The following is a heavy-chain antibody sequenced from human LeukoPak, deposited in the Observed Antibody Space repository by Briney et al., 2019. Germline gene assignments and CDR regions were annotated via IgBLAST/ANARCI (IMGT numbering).Heavy chain of an antibody. D-gene: IGHD4-17*01. V-gene: IGHV4-59*11. CDR1: GGSISSHY. Sequence: SETLSLTCPVSGGSISSHYWSWIRQPPGKGLEWIGYIYYSGSTKYNPSLKSRVTISVDTSKNQFSLKLSSVTAADTAVYYCARGGTTVTPGLLWFDPWGQGTLVTVSS. CDR2: IYYSGST. CDR3: ARGGTTVTPGLLWFDP. J-gene: IGHJ5*02.